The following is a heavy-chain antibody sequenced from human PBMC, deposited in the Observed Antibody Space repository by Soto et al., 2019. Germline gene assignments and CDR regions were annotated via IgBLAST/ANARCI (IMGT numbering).Heavy chain of an antibody. D-gene: IGHD3-10*01. Sequence: PGGSLRLSCAPSGFTFSSYGMHWVRQAPGKGLEWVAVISYDGSNKYYADSVKGRFTISRDNSKNTLYLQMNSLRAEDTTVYYCARDPYGSGNYSLAYWGQGT. V-gene: IGHV3-30*03. CDR1: GFTFSSYG. CDR3: ARDPYGSGNYSLAY. J-gene: IGHJ4*02. CDR2: ISYDGSNK.